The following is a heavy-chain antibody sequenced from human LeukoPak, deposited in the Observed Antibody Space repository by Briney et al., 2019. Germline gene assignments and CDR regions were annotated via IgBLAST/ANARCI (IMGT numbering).Heavy chain of an antibody. D-gene: IGHD6-19*01. V-gene: IGHV1-18*01. CDR2: ISAYNGNT. CDR3: ARVERPGIAVADTDAFDI. J-gene: IGHJ3*02. Sequence: RASVKVSCKASGYTFTSYGISWVRQAPGQGLEWMGWISAYNGNTNYAQKLQGRVTMTTDTSTSTAYMELRSLRSDDTAVYYCARVERPGIAVADTDAFDIWGQGTMVTVSS. CDR1: GYTFTSYG.